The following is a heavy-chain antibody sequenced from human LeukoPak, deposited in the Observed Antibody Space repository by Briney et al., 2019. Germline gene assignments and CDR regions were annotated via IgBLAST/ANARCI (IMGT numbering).Heavy chain of an antibody. CDR2: MNPNSGNT. D-gene: IGHD2-21*01. V-gene: IGHV1-8*03. CDR1: GYTFTGYY. Sequence: ASVKVSCKASGYTFTGYYMHWVRQAPGQGLEWMGWMNPNSGNTGYAQKFQGRVTITRNTSISTAYMELSSLRSEDTAVYYCARPGGGGVYYYYMDVWGKGTTVTVSS. J-gene: IGHJ6*03. CDR3: ARPGGGGVYYYYMDV.